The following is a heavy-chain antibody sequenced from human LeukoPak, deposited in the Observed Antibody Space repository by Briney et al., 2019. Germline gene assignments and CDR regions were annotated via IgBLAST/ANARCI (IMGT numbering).Heavy chain of an antibody. V-gene: IGHV3-53*01. J-gene: IGHJ4*02. Sequence: PGGSLRLSCAASGFTFSSYSMSWVRQAPGKGLEWVSVIDSGGSTYYADSVKGRFTISRDNSKNTLYLQMNSLRAEDTAVYYCARDLFSGVTTVWWGQGTLVTVSS. CDR1: GFTFSSYS. CDR2: IDSGGST. D-gene: IGHD4-17*01. CDR3: ARDLFSGVTTVW.